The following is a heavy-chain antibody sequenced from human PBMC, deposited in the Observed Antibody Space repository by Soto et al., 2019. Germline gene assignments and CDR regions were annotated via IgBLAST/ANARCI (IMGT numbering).Heavy chain of an antibody. Sequence: SETLSLTCTVSGGSISSADFFWTWLRQPPGKGLEWLGYIYYSGTTYYNPSLKGRLIISIDTSRNQFSLKLSSVTAADTAVYYCARGSLGPDYWGPGTLVTVSS. CDR3: ARGSLGPDY. CDR1: GGSISSADFF. CDR2: IYYSGTT. V-gene: IGHV4-30-4*01. J-gene: IGHJ4*02. D-gene: IGHD1-26*01.